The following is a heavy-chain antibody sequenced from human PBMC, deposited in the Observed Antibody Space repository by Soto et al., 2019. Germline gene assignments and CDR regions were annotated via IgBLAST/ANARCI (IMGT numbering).Heavy chain of an antibody. V-gene: IGHV4-4*07. CDR1: GGSVSSYY. CDR3: ARANVGPPGGGSWTMPFDF. J-gene: IGHJ4*02. D-gene: IGHD2-15*01. CDR2: IYTGGST. Sequence: QVQLQESGPGLVKPSETLSLTCTVSGGSVSSYYWSWFRQPAGKGLEWIGRIYTGGSTNYNPSLKSRVTMSVDTSKNQFSLRLTSVTAADTAVYYCARANVGPPGGGSWTMPFDFWGQGPLVTVSS.